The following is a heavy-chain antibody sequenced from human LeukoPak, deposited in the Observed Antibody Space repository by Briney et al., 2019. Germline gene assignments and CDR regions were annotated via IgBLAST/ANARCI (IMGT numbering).Heavy chain of an antibody. CDR2: IYYSGST. CDR1: GGSISSYY. J-gene: IGHJ6*03. V-gene: IGHV4-59*01. CDR3: ARVGGYYDSSGYYYYDYYYYYMDV. D-gene: IGHD3-22*01. Sequence: SETLSLTCTVSGGSISSYYWSWIRQPPGKGLEWIGYIYYSGSTNYNPSLKSRLTISVDTSKNQFSLKLSSVTAADTAVYYCARVGGYYDSSGYYYYDYYYYYMDVWGKGTTVTVSS.